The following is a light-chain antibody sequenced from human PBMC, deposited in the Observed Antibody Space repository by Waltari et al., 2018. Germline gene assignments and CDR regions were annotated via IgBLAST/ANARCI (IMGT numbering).Light chain of an antibody. Sequence: IPLTQSPSSLSASVGDRVTITCPASQDISNYLNWYQKKPGKAPKLLIYDASNLETGVPSRFSGSGSGTDFTFTISSLQPEDIATYYCQQYDNLPLTFGGGTKVEIK. CDR1: QDISNY. J-gene: IGKJ4*01. V-gene: IGKV1-33*01. CDR3: QQYDNLPLT. CDR2: DAS.